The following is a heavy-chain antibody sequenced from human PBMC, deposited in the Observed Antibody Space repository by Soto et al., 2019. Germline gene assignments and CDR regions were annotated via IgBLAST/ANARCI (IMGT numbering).Heavy chain of an antibody. J-gene: IGHJ6*02. CDR1: GFTFSSYA. CDR2: ISYDGSNK. D-gene: IGHD2-15*01. V-gene: IGHV3-30-3*01. Sequence: QVQLVESGGGVVQPGRSLRLSCAASGFTFSSYAMHWVRQAPGKGLEWVAVISYDGSNKYYADSVKGRFTISRDNSKKTLYLQMNSLRAEDPAVYYCARHGPAVVVAATLYDYYGMDVWGQGTTVTVSS. CDR3: ARHGPAVVVAATLYDYYGMDV.